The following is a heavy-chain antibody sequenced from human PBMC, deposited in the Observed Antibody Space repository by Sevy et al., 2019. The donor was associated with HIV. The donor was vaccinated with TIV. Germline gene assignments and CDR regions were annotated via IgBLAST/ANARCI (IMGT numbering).Heavy chain of an antibody. CDR1: GYTFSDYY. V-gene: IGHV1-2*02. CDR2: INPKSGGT. Sequence: ASVKVSCKASGYTFSDYYIHWVRQAPGQGPEWMGWINPKSGGTNFAQKFQGRVTMTRDTSISTAYMKLTRMTSDDTAVYYCARDAHFAAEHNDFWSGYYWFDPWGHGTLVTVSS. D-gene: IGHD3-3*01. J-gene: IGHJ5*02. CDR3: ARDAHFAAEHNDFWSGYYWFDP.